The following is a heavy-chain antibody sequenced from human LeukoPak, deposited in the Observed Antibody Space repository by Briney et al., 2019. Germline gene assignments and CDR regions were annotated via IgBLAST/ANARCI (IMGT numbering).Heavy chain of an antibody. D-gene: IGHD4-17*01. Sequence: RGASVKVSCKASGGTFSSYAISWVRQAPGQGLEWMGRIIPILGIANYAQKFQGRVTITADKSTSTAYMELSSLRSEDTAVYYCASAPGPYDYGDYGWFDPWGQGTLVTVSS. CDR1: GGTFSSYA. CDR3: ASAPGPYDYGDYGWFDP. J-gene: IGHJ5*02. CDR2: IIPILGIA. V-gene: IGHV1-69*04.